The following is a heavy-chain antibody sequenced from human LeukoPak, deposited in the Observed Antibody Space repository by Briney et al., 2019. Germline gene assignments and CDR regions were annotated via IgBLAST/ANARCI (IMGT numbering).Heavy chain of an antibody. J-gene: IGHJ4*02. CDR2: IRYDGINK. V-gene: IGHV3-30*02. CDR3: ARDRDDYVFDY. Sequence: GGSLRLSCAASGFTFSSYGMHWVRQAPGKGLDWVAFIRYDGINKYYADSVKGRFTVSRDNSKNTLYLQMNSLRAEDTAVYYCARDRDDYVFDYWGQGTLVTVSS. D-gene: IGHD3-16*01. CDR1: GFTFSSYG.